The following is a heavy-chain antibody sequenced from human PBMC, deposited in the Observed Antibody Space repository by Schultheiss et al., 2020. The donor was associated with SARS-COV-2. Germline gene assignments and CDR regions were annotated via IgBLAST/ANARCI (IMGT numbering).Heavy chain of an antibody. D-gene: IGHD3-10*01. J-gene: IGHJ6*03. Sequence: GGSLRLSCAASGFTFTNAWMSWVRQAPGKGLEWVSSISSSSSYIYYADSVKGRFTISRDNAKNSLYLQMNSLRAEDTAVYYCAKAGRYYGSGTYYYYYMDVWGKGTTVTVSS. CDR2: ISSSSSYI. CDR3: AKAGRYYGSGTYYYYYMDV. CDR1: GFTFTNAW. V-gene: IGHV3-21*01.